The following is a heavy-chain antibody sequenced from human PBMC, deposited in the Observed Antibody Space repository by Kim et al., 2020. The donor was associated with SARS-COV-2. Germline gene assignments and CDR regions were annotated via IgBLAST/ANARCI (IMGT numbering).Heavy chain of an antibody. Sequence: NPSLKSRVTISVDTSKNQFSLKLSSVTAADTAVYYCARRGAYYYYYGMDVWGQGTTVTVSS. CDR3: ARRGAYYYYYGMDV. V-gene: IGHV4-39*01. J-gene: IGHJ6*02.